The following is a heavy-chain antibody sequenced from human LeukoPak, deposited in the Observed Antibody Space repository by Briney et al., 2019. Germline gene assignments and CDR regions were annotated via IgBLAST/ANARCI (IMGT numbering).Heavy chain of an antibody. J-gene: IGHJ4*02. CDR2: IYCSGST. D-gene: IGHD2-15*01. CDR3: AREEGVVVAATQVFDY. Sequence: TFSSYGMTWVRQAPGKGLEWIGSIYCSGSTYYNPSLKSRVTISVDTSKNQFSLKLSSVTAADTAVYYCAREEGVVVAATQVFDYWGQGTLVTVSS. CDR1: TFSSYG. V-gene: IGHV4-39*07.